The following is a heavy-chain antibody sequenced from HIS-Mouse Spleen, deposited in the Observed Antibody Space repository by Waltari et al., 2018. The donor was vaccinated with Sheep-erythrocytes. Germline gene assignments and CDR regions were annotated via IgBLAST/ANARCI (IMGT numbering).Heavy chain of an antibody. V-gene: IGHV3-9*01. D-gene: IGHD2-2*01. Sequence: EVQLVESGGGLVQPGRSLRLSCAASGFSFADYAMHWVRQAPGKGLELVSGIGWNSGRIGYADSVKVRFTISRDNAKTSLYLQRKSLRAEDTALDYCAKDISRNIVVVPAAVGDYWGQGTLVTVSS. CDR2: IGWNSGRI. CDR1: GFSFADYA. CDR3: AKDISRNIVVVPAAVGDY. J-gene: IGHJ4*02.